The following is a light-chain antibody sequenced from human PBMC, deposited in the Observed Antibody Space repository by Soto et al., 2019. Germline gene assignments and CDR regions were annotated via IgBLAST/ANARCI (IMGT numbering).Light chain of an antibody. CDR3: ATWDDSLTDYV. CDR1: TSNIGRNS. J-gene: IGLJ1*01. V-gene: IGLV1-44*01. Sequence: QAVVTQAPSASETPGQRVTISCSGGTSNIGRNSVTCYQQLPGTAPKLLIYSNKRRPSGVPDRFSGSKSGTSASLAISGLQSEDEADYYCATWDDSLTDYVFGTGTKLTVL. CDR2: SNK.